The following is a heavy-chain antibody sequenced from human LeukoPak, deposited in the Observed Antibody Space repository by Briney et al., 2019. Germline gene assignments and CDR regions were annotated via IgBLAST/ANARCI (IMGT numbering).Heavy chain of an antibody. CDR2: TYYRSKWYN. V-gene: IGHV6-1*01. D-gene: IGHD2-15*01. CDR1: GDSVSSNSTA. CDR3: ARGDCSGGICYSDSAFDI. Sequence: SQTLSLTCAISGDSVSSNSTAWNWIRQSPSRGLEWLGRTYYRSKWYNDYAVSVKSRITINPGTSKNQFSLQLNSVTPEDTAVYYCARGDCSGGICYSDSAFDIWGQGTMVTVSS. J-gene: IGHJ3*02.